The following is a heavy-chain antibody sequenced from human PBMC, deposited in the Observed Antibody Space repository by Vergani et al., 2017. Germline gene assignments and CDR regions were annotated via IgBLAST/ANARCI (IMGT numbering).Heavy chain of an antibody. CDR2: IFYTGTS. D-gene: IGHD3-16*02. Sequence: QLQLQESGPGLLKPSETLSLTCSVSGTSISGSSDYWGWIRQPPGKGLDWIGSIFYTGTSYYNPSLESRATNSVDTSKNQFSLKLKSVTAADTAVYFCARGSYRDEASTGYRLEGIYIWGQGTTVTISS. CDR3: ARGSYRDEASTGYRLEGIYI. CDR1: GTSISGSSDY. J-gene: IGHJ6*02. V-gene: IGHV4-39*07.